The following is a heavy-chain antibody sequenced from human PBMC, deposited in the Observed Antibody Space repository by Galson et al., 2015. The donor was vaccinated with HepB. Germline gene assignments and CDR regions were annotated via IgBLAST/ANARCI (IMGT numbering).Heavy chain of an antibody. CDR3: ARVSSHYNGSGSYPNPYYDYYMDV. V-gene: IGHV3-48*01. CDR1: GFTFSTYN. Sequence: SLRLSCAASGFTFSTYNMNWVRQAPGKGLEWVSYISSSTSTIYQADSVKGRFTTSRGNAKNSLILQMNSLRAEDTAIYYCARVSSHYNGSGSYPNPYYDYYMDVWGKGTTVTVSS. D-gene: IGHD3-10*01. CDR2: ISSSTSTI. J-gene: IGHJ6*03.